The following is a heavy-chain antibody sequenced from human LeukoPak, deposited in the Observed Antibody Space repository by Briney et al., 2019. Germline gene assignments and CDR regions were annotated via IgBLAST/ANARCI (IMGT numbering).Heavy chain of an antibody. CDR3: AKDLNTAMVTSIWDY. CDR1: GFTFSSYA. Sequence: GSLRLSCAASGFTFSSYAMSWVRQAPGKGLEWVSAISGSGGSTYYADSVKGRFTISRDNSKNTLYLQMNSLRAEDTAVYYRAKDLNTAMVTSIWDYWGQGTLVTVSS. D-gene: IGHD5-18*01. CDR2: ISGSGGST. V-gene: IGHV3-23*01. J-gene: IGHJ4*02.